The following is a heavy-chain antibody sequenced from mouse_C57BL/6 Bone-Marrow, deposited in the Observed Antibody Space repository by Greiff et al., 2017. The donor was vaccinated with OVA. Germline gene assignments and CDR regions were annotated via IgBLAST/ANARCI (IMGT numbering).Heavy chain of an antibody. CDR2: IRSKSNNYAT. V-gene: IGHV10-1*01. CDR3: VRHGLSDRDCYAMDY. D-gene: IGHD1-1*02. CDR1: GFSFNTYA. J-gene: IGHJ4*01. Sequence: EVMLVESGGGLVQPKGSLKLSCAASGFSFNTYAMNWVRQAPGKGLEWVARIRSKSNNYATYYADSVKDRFTISRDDSESMLYLQMNNLKTEDTAMYYCVRHGLSDRDCYAMDYWGQGTSVTVSS.